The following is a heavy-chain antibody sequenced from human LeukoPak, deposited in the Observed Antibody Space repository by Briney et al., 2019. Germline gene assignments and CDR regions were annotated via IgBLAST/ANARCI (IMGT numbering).Heavy chain of an antibody. D-gene: IGHD1-26*01. CDR1: GGTFSSYA. CDR2: IIPIFGTA. CDR3: ARASVLMGATMPVYFDY. V-gene: IGHV1-69*05. Sequence: ASVKVSCKASGGTFSSYAISWVRQAPGQGLEWMGGIIPIFGTANYAQKFQGRVTITTDESTSTAYMELSSLRSGDTAVYYCARASVLMGATMPVYFDYWGQGTLVTVSS. J-gene: IGHJ4*02.